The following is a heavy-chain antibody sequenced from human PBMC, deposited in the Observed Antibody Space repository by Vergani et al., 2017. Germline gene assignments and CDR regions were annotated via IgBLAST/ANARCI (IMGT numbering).Heavy chain of an antibody. CDR1: GYTFTSYY. CDR3: ARDRLHGYYYDSSPQVPNYYYYGMDV. CDR2: INPSGGST. D-gene: IGHD3-22*01. Sequence: QVQLVQSGAEVKKPGASVKVSCKASGYTFTSYYMHWVRQAPGQGLEWMGIINPSGGSTSYAQKFQGRVTMTRDTSTSTVYMELSSLRSEDTAVYYCARDRLHGYYYDSSPQVPNYYYYGMDVWGQGTTVTVSS. J-gene: IGHJ6*02. V-gene: IGHV1-46*01.